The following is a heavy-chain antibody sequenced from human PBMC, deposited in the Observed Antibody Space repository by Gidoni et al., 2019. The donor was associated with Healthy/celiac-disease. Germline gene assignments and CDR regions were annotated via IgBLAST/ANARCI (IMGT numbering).Heavy chain of an antibody. CDR3: ARESRYCSSTSCYRPYYYYGMDV. D-gene: IGHD2-2*01. CDR1: GGTFSSYA. CDR2: IIPSFGTA. J-gene: IGHJ6*02. V-gene: IGHV1-69*01. Sequence: QVQLVQSGAEVKKHGSSVKVSCKASGGTFSSYAISWVRQAPGQGLEWMGGIIPSFGTATYAQKFQGRVTIPADESTSTAYMELSSLISEDTAVYYCARESRYCSSTSCYRPYYYYGMDVWGQGTTVTVSS.